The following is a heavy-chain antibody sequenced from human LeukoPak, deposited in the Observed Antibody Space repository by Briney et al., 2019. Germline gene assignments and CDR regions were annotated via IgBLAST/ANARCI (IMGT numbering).Heavy chain of an antibody. J-gene: IGHJ6*02. D-gene: IGHD2-2*01. Sequence: GGSLRLSCAASEFTFNTYWMSWVRQAPGKGLEWVANINQDGSEKYYVDSVKGRFTISRDNAKNSLYLQMNSLRAEDTAVYYCAKAQGDIVVVPAAMADTYGMDVWGQGTTVTVSS. CDR1: EFTFNTYW. V-gene: IGHV3-7*01. CDR2: INQDGSEK. CDR3: AKAQGDIVVVPAAMADTYGMDV.